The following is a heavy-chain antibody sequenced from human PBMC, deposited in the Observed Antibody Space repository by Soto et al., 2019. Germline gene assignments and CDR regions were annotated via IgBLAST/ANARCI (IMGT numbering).Heavy chain of an antibody. J-gene: IGHJ6*02. CDR3: ARDRDIVVVVAATRFRGTWFGMDV. D-gene: IGHD2-15*01. CDR1: GGTFSSYA. V-gene: IGHV1-69*13. CDR2: IIPIFGTA. Sequence: GASVKVSCKACGGTFSSYAISWVRQAPGQGLEWMGGIIPIFGTANYAQKFQGRVTITADESTSTAYMELSSLRSEDTAVYYCARDRDIVVVVAATRFRGTWFGMDVWGQGTTVTVSS.